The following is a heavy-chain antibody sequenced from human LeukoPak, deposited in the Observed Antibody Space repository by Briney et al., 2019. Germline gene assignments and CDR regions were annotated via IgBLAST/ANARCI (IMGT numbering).Heavy chain of an antibody. CDR1: GGSISSSSYY. Sequence: SETLSLTCTASGGSISSSSYYWGWIRQPPGKGLEWIGSIYYSGSTYYNPSLKSRVTISVDTSKNQFSLKLSSVTAADTAVYYCARSYVWGSYRTFDYWGQGTLVTVSS. D-gene: IGHD3-16*02. CDR3: ARSYVWGSYRTFDY. V-gene: IGHV4-39*01. J-gene: IGHJ4*02. CDR2: IYYSGST.